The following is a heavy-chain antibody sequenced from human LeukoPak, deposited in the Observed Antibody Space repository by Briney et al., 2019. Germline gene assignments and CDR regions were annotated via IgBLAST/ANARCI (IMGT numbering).Heavy chain of an antibody. D-gene: IGHD2-2*01. CDR1: GGSISSSSYY. Sequence: PSETLSLTCTVSGGSISSSSYYWGWIRQPPGKGLEWIGSIYYSGSTYYNPSLKSRVTISVDTSKNQFSLKLSSVTAADTAVYYCARRLERPAALYFDYWGQGTLVTVSS. J-gene: IGHJ4*02. CDR2: IYYSGST. CDR3: ARRLERPAALYFDY. V-gene: IGHV4-39*01.